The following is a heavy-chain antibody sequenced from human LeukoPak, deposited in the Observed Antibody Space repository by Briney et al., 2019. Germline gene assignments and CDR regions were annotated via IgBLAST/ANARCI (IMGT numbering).Heavy chain of an antibody. D-gene: IGHD6-13*01. V-gene: IGHV1-46*01. CDR3: ARDKAAAGNYNWFDP. Sequence: ASVKVSCKASGYTFTSYYMHWVRQAPGQGLEWMGIINPSGGSPSYAQKFQGRVTMTRDTSTSTVYMELSSLRSEDTAVYYCARDKAAAGNYNWFDPWGQGTLVTVSS. CDR2: INPSGGSP. CDR1: GYTFTSYY. J-gene: IGHJ5*02.